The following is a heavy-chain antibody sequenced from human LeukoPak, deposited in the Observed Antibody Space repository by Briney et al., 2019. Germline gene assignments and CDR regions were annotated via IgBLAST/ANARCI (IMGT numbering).Heavy chain of an antibody. CDR3: ARGFHDFWSDQPGPFDY. V-gene: IGHV4-34*01. Sequence: PSETLSLTCAVYGGSFSGYYWSWIRQPPGKGLEWIGEINHSGSTNYNPSLKSRVTISVDTSKNQFSLKLSSVTAADTAVYYCARGFHDFWSDQPGPFDYWGQGTLVTVSS. CDR1: GGSFSGYY. D-gene: IGHD3-3*01. J-gene: IGHJ4*02. CDR2: INHSGST.